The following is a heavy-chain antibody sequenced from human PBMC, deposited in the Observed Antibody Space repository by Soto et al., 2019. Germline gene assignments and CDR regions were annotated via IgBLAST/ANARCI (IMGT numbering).Heavy chain of an antibody. CDR3: ARVRREYDNSGPVDY. V-gene: IGHV4-30-2*01. J-gene: IGHJ4*02. CDR1: GGSISSGDYS. CDR2: IYYGGST. Sequence: SETLSLTCAVSGGSISSGDYSWNWIRQPPGKGLEWIGYIYYGGSTYYNPSLQSRVTMSVDRSRNQFSLKLNSVTAADTAIYYCARVRREYDNSGPVDYWGQGTLVTVSS. D-gene: IGHD3-22*01.